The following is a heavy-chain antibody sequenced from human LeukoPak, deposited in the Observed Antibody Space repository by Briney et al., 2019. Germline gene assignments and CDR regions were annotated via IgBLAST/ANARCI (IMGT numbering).Heavy chain of an antibody. Sequence: GESLGLSCAASGFTFSSYGMHWVRQAPGQGLEWMGWINPNSGGTNYAQKFQGRVTMTRDTSISTAYMELSRLRSDDTAVYYCARDRYYVDYWGQGTLVTVSS. CDR3: ARDRYYVDY. V-gene: IGHV1-2*02. CDR2: INPNSGGT. J-gene: IGHJ4*02. CDR1: GFTFSSYG. D-gene: IGHD3-16*02.